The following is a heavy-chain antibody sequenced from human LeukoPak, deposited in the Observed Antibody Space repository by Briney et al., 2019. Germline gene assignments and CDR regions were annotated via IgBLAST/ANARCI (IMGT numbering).Heavy chain of an antibody. V-gene: IGHV3-33*01. D-gene: IGHD2-15*01. J-gene: IGHJ6*02. Sequence: GKSLRLSCAASGFTFNTYAIHWVRQAPGKGLEWVAVIWYDGSNKYYADSVRGRFTISRDNSKNTLYLQMNSLRADDTAIYYCVRDPSCSGGGCYYYYGMDVWGQGTTVTVSS. CDR3: VRDPSCSGGGCYYYYGMDV. CDR1: GFTFNTYA. CDR2: IWYDGSNK.